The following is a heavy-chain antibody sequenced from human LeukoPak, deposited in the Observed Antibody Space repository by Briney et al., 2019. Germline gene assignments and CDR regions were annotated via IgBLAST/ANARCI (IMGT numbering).Heavy chain of an antibody. J-gene: IGHJ4*02. D-gene: IGHD6-19*01. CDR3: ATKQWLAPPPDS. Sequence: GGSLRLSCAASGFTFSKYWMLWVRHAPGKGLESVSRINIDGTVTTYADSVKGRFTVSRDNADNTMFLQMNSVRDEDTAVYYCATKQWLAPPPDSWGQGTPVTVSS. V-gene: IGHV3-74*01. CDR1: GFTFSKYW. CDR2: INIDGTVT.